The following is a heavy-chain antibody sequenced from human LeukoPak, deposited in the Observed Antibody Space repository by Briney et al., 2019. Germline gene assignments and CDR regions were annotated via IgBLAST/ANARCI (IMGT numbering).Heavy chain of an antibody. J-gene: IGHJ2*01. V-gene: IGHV4-30-2*01. D-gene: IGHD1-1*01. CDR1: GGSISSGGYY. CDR2: IYHSGST. CDR3: ARECQNSRNDWYFDL. Sequence: PSETLSLTCTVSGGSISSGGYYWSWIRQPPGKGLEWIGYIYHSGSTYYNPSLKSRVTISVDRSKNQFSLKLSSVTAADTAVYYCARECQNSRNDWYFDLWGRGTLVTVSS.